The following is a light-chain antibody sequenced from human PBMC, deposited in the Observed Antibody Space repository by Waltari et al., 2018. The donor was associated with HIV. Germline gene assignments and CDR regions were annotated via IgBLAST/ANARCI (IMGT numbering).Light chain of an antibody. V-gene: IGLV1-44*01. Sequence: WQRVTISCSGSGSNIRSNFVNWYQQLPVTAPRVLIYNDDQRPSGVPARFSGSKSGTTASLAISGLQSEDEAEYYCAAWDHTLNVYVFGSGTKVTVL. J-gene: IGLJ1*01. CDR2: NDD. CDR3: AAWDHTLNVYV. CDR1: GSNIRSNF.